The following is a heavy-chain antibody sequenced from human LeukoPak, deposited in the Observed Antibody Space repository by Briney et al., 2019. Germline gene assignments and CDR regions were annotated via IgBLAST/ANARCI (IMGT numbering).Heavy chain of an antibody. CDR3: ARASKGGAASTLGY. CDR1: GYTFTGYY. J-gene: IGHJ4*02. D-gene: IGHD6-13*01. CDR2: INPNSGGT. Sequence: GASVKVSCKASGYTFTGYYMHWVRQAPGQGLEWMGWINPNSGGTNYAQKFQGWVTMTRDTSISTAYMELSRLRSDDTAVYYCARASKGGAASTLGYWGQGTLVTASS. V-gene: IGHV1-2*04.